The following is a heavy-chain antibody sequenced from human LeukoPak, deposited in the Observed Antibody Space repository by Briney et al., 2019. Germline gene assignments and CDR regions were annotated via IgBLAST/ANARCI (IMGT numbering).Heavy chain of an antibody. CDR1: GGSFSGYY. J-gene: IGHJ5*02. Sequence: SETLSLTCAVYGGSFSGYYWSWIRQPPGKGLEWIGEINHSGSTNYNPSLKSRVTISVDTSKNQFSLKLSSVTAADTAVYYCARGGEKLDPTGCDAWGQGTLVTVSS. V-gene: IGHV4-34*01. D-gene: IGHD3-10*01. CDR2: INHSGST. CDR3: ARGGEKLDPTGCDA.